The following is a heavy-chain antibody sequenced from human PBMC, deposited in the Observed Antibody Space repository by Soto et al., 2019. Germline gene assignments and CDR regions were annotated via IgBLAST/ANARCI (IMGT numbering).Heavy chain of an antibody. D-gene: IGHD1-26*01. CDR3: ARGRVVGATCDY. CDR1: GYIFTSYG. CDR2: SSAHNGNT. Sequence: ASVKVSCKASGYIFTSYGISWVRQAPGQGLEWMGWSSAHNGNTNYAQKLQGRVTMTTDTSTSTAYMELRSLRSDDTAVYYCARGRVVGATCDYWGQGTLVTVSS. V-gene: IGHV1-18*01. J-gene: IGHJ4*02.